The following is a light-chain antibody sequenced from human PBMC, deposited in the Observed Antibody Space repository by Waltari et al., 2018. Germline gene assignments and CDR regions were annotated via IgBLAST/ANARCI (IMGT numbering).Light chain of an antibody. CDR2: KAS. CDR1: QSIAAW. V-gene: IGKV1-5*03. Sequence: GDRVTITCRASQSIAAWLAWYQQKPGKAPKHLIYKASTLESGVPSRFSGGGSGTEFTLTISSLQPDDFATYYCQQYDDDSRTFGQGTKVEI. J-gene: IGKJ1*01. CDR3: QQYDDDSRT.